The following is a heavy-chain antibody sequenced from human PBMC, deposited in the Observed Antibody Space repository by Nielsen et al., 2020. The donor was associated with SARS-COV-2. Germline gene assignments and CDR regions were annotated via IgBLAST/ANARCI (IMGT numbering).Heavy chain of an antibody. J-gene: IGHJ6*02. V-gene: IGHV1-2*02. CDR1: GYTFTSYD. CDR2: MNPNSGGT. D-gene: IGHD2/OR15-2a*01. CDR3: AREFYADSAGSSSIYGMDV. Sequence: ASVKVSCKASGYTFTSYDINWVRQATGQGLEWMGWMNPNSGGTNYAQKFQGRVTMTRDTSISTAYMELSRLRSDDTAVYYCAREFYADSAGSSSIYGMDVWGQGTTVTVSS.